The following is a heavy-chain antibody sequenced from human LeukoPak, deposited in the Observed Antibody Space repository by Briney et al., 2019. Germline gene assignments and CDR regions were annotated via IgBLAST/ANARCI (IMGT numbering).Heavy chain of an antibody. CDR1: GFTFSNYW. V-gene: IGHV3-7*05. Sequence: GGSLRLSCAASGFTFSNYWMSWVRQAPGKELECVAHIKQDGSEKYYVDSVKGRFTISRDNAKNSVSLQMNSLRVEDTAVYYCAKESPGYCTGTSCWDSWGQGTLVTVSS. CDR2: IKQDGSEK. D-gene: IGHD2-2*01. J-gene: IGHJ4*02. CDR3: AKESPGYCTGTSCWDS.